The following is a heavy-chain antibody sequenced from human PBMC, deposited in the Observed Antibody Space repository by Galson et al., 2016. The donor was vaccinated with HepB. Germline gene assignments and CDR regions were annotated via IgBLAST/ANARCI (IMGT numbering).Heavy chain of an antibody. CDR2: ISSSSSYT. D-gene: IGHD4-11*01. CDR1: GFTFSSYT. V-gene: IGHV3-21*01. J-gene: IGHJ6*02. Sequence: SLRLSCAASGFTFSSYTMNWVRQAPGKGLEWVSSISSSSSYTYYADSVKGRFTISSDNAKNSLYLQMNSLRAEDTAVYYCARDRVYSHYGAFYYYGMEVWGQGTTVTVSS. CDR3: ARDRVYSHYGAFYYYGMEV.